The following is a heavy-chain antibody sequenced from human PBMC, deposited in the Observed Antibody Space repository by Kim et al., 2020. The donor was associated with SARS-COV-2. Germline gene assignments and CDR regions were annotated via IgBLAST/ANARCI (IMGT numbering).Heavy chain of an antibody. V-gene: IGHV4-4*02. CDR3: ARTPVAGGFDY. D-gene: IGHD6-19*01. Sequence: NYHPALKGRVTICVDKSKNQFSLKLSSVTAADTAVYYCARTPVAGGFDYWGQGTLVTVSS. J-gene: IGHJ4*02.